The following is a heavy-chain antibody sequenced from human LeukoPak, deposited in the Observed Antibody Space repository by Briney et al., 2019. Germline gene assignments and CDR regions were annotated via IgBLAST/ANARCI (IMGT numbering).Heavy chain of an antibody. CDR2: INHSGST. CDR3: ARAEAAAGTGFDY. J-gene: IGHJ4*02. D-gene: IGHD6-13*01. CDR1: GGSFSGYY. V-gene: IGHV4-34*01. Sequence: SETLSLTCAVYGGSFSGYYWSWIRQPPGKGLEWIGEINHSGSTNYNPSLKSRVTISVDTSKNQFSLKLSSETAADTAVYYCARAEAAAGTGFDYWGQGTLVTVSS.